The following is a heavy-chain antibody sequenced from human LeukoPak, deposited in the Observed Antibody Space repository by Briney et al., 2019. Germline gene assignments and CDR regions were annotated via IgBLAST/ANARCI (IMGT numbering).Heavy chain of an antibody. V-gene: IGHV1-8*01. J-gene: IGHJ5*02. CDR3: ARFGGGKPRRNYVFDP. CDR2: MNPNSGNT. CDR1: GYTFTNYD. D-gene: IGHD1-7*01. Sequence: ASVKVSCKASGYTFTNYDINWVRQATGQGLEWMGWMNPNSGNTGYAQKFQGRVTMTRNTSISAAYMELSSLRSEDTAVYHCARFGGGKPRRNYVFDPWGQGTLVTVSS.